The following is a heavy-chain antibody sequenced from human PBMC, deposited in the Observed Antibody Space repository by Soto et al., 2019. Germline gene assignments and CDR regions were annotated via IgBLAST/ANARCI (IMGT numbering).Heavy chain of an antibody. CDR1: GFTFSSYG. Sequence: QVQLVESGGGVVQPGRSLRLSCAASGFTFSSYGMHWVRQAPGKGLEWVAVIWYDGSNKYYADSVKGRFTISRDNSKNTLYLQMNSLRAEDTAVYYCARDQGVREGYSYGYYYYYGMDVWGQGTTVTVSS. V-gene: IGHV3-33*01. CDR2: IWYDGSNK. D-gene: IGHD5-18*01. J-gene: IGHJ6*02. CDR3: ARDQGVREGYSYGYYYYYGMDV.